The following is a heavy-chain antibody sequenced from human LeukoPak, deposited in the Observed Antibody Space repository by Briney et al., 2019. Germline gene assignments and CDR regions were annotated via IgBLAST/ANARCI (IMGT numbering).Heavy chain of an antibody. J-gene: IGHJ4*02. V-gene: IGHV1-69*05. Sequence: GASVKVSSKASGGTFSSYAISWVRQAPGQGLEWMGGIIPIFGTANYAQKFQGRVTITTDESTSTAYMELSSLRSEDTAVYYCAREVPYDSSGYSQRMSFGYWGQGTLVTVSS. CDR1: GGTFSSYA. CDR2: IIPIFGTA. CDR3: AREVPYDSSGYSQRMSFGY. D-gene: IGHD3-22*01.